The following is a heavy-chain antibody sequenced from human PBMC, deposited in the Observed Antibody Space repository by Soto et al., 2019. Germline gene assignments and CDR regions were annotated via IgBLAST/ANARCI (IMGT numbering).Heavy chain of an antibody. V-gene: IGHV4-31*03. D-gene: IGHD6-13*01. J-gene: IGHJ4*02. CDR1: GGSISSGTYY. CDR2: IYYIVST. CDR3: AGGGWSSSWTPFDS. Sequence: ASETLFLTCTVSGGSISSGTYYWSWIRQHPGKGLEWIGYIYYIVSTYYNPSLKSRVTIPVDTSKNQFSLKLSSVTAADTAVYYCAGGGWSSSWTPFDSWRQGTLDTVSS.